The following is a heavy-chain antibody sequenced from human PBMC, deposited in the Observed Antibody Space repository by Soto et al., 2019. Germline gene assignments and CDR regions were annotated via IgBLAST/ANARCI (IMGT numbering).Heavy chain of an antibody. Sequence: PEECLTSSCKVSGYSFTSYGIGWVLQMPGKGLEWMGIIYPGDSDTRYSPSFQGQVTISADKSISTAYLQWSSLKASDTAMYYCARLSYGAYHYGMDVWGQGTPVTGSS. CDR1: GYSFTSYG. D-gene: IGHD4-17*01. J-gene: IGHJ6*01. CDR3: ARLSYGAYHYGMDV. CDR2: IYPGDSDT. V-gene: IGHV5-51*01.